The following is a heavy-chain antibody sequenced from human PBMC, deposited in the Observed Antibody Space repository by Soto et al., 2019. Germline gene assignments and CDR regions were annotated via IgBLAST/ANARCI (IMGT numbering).Heavy chain of an antibody. J-gene: IGHJ5*02. CDR1: RYTFTSYY. CDR2: INPNSGNT. D-gene: IGHD3-10*01. CDR3: ASFHYYGSGSYYNENWFDP. Sequence: ASVKVSCKASRYTFTSYYINWVRQATGQGLEWMGWINPNSGNTGYAQKFQGRVTMTRNTSISTAYMELSSLRSEDTAVYYCASFHYYGSGSYYNENWFDPWGQGTLVTVSS. V-gene: IGHV1-8*01.